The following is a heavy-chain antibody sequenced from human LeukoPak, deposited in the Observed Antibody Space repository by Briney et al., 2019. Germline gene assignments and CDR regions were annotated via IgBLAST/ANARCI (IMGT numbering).Heavy chain of an antibody. CDR1: GGSISSYY. J-gene: IGHJ6*02. CDR3: ARAVGYCSGGSCQRAYYYYYGMDV. CDR2: IYYSGST. D-gene: IGHD2-15*01. Sequence: SSETLSLTCTVSGGSISSYYWSWIRQPPGKGLEWIGYIYYSGSTNYNPSLKSRVTISVDTSKNQFSLKLSSVTAADTAAYYCARAVGYCSGGSCQRAYYYYYGMDVWGQGTTVTVSS. V-gene: IGHV4-59*01.